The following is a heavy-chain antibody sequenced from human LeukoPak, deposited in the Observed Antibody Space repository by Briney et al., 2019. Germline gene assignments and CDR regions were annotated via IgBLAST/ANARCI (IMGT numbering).Heavy chain of an antibody. J-gene: IGHJ4*02. CDR1: GFTFSSYA. CDR2: ISSNGGST. D-gene: IGHD6-13*01. V-gene: IGHV3-64D*06. Sequence: PGGSLRLSCSASGFTFSSYAMHWVRQAPGKGLEYVSAISSNGGSTYYADSVKGRFTISRDNSRNTLYLQMSSLRAEDTAVYYCVKDGQTIAAAGFFDYWGQGTLVTVSS. CDR3: VKDGQTIAAAGFFDY.